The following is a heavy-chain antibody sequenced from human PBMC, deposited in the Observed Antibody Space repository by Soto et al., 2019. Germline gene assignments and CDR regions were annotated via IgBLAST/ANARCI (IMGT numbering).Heavy chain of an antibody. Sequence: PGGSLRLSCAASGFTFSSYAMSWVRQAPGKGLEWVSAISGSGGSTYYADSVKGRFTISRDNSKNTLYLQMNSLRAEDTAVYYCAKDPTHTDYYYYGMDVWGQGTTVTVSS. CDR1: GFTFSSYA. D-gene: IGHD2-2*02. V-gene: IGHV3-23*01. J-gene: IGHJ6*02. CDR2: ISGSGGST. CDR3: AKDPTHTDYYYYGMDV.